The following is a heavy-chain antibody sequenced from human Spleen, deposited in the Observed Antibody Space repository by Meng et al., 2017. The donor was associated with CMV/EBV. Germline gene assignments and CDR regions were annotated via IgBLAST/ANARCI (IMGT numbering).Heavy chain of an antibody. Sequence: GESLKISCAASGFTFSNYVMHWVRQAPGKGLEWVAVIPYDGSNKYYGDSVKGRFTISRDNSKKTLYLQMKSLRVEDTAVYYCARGGFVEQCREFDYWGQGMLVTVSS. CDR1: GFTFSNYV. CDR2: IPYDGSNK. CDR3: ARGGFVEQCREFDY. J-gene: IGHJ4*02. D-gene: IGHD2-15*01. V-gene: IGHV3-30*04.